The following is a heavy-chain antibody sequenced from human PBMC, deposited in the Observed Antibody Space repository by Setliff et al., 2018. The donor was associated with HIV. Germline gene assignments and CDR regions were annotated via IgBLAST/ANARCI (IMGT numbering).Heavy chain of an antibody. Sequence: LRLSCAASGFTFDDYAMSWVRQVPGKGLEWVSGINWNGASTGYADSVKGRFTISRDNAKNTLYLQMNSLRVEDTAVYYCAADRIVLGDYWGQGTLVTVSS. CDR2: INWNGAST. CDR3: AADRIVLGDY. V-gene: IGHV3-20*04. D-gene: IGHD2-15*01. CDR1: GFTFDDYA. J-gene: IGHJ4*02.